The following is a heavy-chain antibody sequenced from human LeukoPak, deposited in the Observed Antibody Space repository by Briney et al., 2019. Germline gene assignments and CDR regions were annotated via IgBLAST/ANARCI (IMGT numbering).Heavy chain of an antibody. V-gene: IGHV1-69*05. CDR1: GGTFSSYA. CDR2: IIPIFGTA. CDR3: ARGAAAGPLYYYYMDV. J-gene: IGHJ6*03. Sequence: ASVKVSCKASGGTFSSYAISWVRQAPGQRLEWMGRIIPIFGTANYAQKFQGRVTITTDESTSTAYMELSSLRSEDTAVYYCARGAAAGPLYYYYMDVWGKGTTVTVSS. D-gene: IGHD6-13*01.